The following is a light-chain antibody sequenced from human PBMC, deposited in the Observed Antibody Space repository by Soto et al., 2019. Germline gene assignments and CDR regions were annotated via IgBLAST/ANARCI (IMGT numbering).Light chain of an antibody. CDR1: NIGSKS. V-gene: IGLV3-21*02. J-gene: IGLJ2*01. CDR2: DDS. Sequence: SYELTQPPSVSVAPGQTARITCGGNNIGSKSVHWHQQKPGQAPVLVVYDDSGRPSGIPERFSGSNSRNTATLSVSRVEAGDEADYYCQVWDSSSDHVVFGGGTKVTVL. CDR3: QVWDSSSDHVV.